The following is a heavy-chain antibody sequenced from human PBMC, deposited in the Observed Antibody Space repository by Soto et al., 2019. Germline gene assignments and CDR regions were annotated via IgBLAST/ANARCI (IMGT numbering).Heavy chain of an antibody. V-gene: IGHV4-30-4*01. CDR2: IYYSGST. CDR3: ARDRLGDSSGYPPRPYYFDD. Sequence: SETLSLTCTVSGGSISSGDYYWSWIRQPPGKGLEWIGYIYYSGSTYYNPSLKSRVTISVDTSKNQFSLKLSSVTAADTAVYYCARDRLGDSSGYPPRPYYFDDWGQGTLVTVSS. J-gene: IGHJ4*02. CDR1: GGSISSGDYY. D-gene: IGHD3-22*01.